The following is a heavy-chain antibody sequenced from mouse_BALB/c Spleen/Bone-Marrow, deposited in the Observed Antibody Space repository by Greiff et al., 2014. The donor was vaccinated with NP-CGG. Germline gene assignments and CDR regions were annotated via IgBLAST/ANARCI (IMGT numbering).Heavy chain of an antibody. V-gene: IGHV14-3*02. CDR1: GFNIKDTY. D-gene: IGHD1-1*01. CDR2: IDPANGNT. Sequence: VHVKQSGAEPVKPGASVKLSCTASGFNIKDTYMHWVKQRPEQGLEWIGRIDPANGNTKYDPKFQGKATITADTSSNTAYLQLSSLTSEDTAVYYCARYDYGWYFYVWGAGTTVTVSS. CDR3: ARYDYGWYFYV. J-gene: IGHJ1*01.